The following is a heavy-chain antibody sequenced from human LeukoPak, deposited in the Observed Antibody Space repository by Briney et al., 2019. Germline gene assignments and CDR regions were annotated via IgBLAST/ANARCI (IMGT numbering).Heavy chain of an antibody. V-gene: IGHV4-61*02. J-gene: IGHJ3*02. CDR3: ARDKGYCSGGSCYSSDDAFDI. Sequence: SQTLSLTCAVSGGSISSGSYYWSWIRQPAGKGLEWIGRIYTSGSTNYNPSLKSRVTISVDTSKNQFSLKLSSVTAADTAVYDCARDKGYCSGGSCYSSDDAFDIWGKGKMVTVSS. D-gene: IGHD2-15*01. CDR1: GGSISSGSYY. CDR2: IYTSGST.